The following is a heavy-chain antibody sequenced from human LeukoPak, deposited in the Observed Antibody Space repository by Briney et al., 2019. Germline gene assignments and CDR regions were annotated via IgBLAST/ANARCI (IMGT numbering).Heavy chain of an antibody. D-gene: IGHD3-3*01. CDR1: GITFSSYA. J-gene: IGHJ6*03. CDR2: ISHGGSNK. V-gene: IGHV3-30*04. CDR3: ARDAFWSGYYRLYYYYYMDV. Sequence: GGSLRLSCAASGITFSSYAMHWVRQAPGKGLEWVAVISHGGSNKYYADSVKGRFTISIDNSKNTLYLQMNSLRAEDTAVYYCARDAFWSGYYRLYYYYYMDVWGKGTTVTVSS.